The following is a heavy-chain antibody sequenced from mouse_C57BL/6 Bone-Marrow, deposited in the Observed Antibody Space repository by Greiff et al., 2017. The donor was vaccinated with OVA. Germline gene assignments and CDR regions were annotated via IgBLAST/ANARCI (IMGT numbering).Heavy chain of an antibody. Sequence: VQLQQSGAELVKPGASVKLSCKASGYTFTSYWMHWVNQRPGQGLEWIGMIHPNSGSTNYTEKFKSKATLTVDKSSSTAYMQLSSLTSEDSAVYYCARRRFYYDYGGWFAYWGQGTLVTVSA. V-gene: IGHV1-64*01. J-gene: IGHJ3*01. D-gene: IGHD2-4*01. CDR3: ARRRFYYDYGGWFAY. CDR2: IHPNSGST. CDR1: GYTFTSYW.